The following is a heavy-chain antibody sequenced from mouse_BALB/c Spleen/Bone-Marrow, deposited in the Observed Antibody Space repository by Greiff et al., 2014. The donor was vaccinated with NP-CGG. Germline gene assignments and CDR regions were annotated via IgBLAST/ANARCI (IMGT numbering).Heavy chain of an antibody. D-gene: IGHD2-3*01. V-gene: IGHV4-1*02. CDR3: ARNGYYGWIAY. J-gene: IGHJ3*01. Sequence: EVQGVESGGGLVQPGGSLKLSCAASGFDFSRYWMTWVRQAPGKGLEWIGEINPDSSTINYTPSLKDKFIISRDNAKNTLYLQMSKVRSEDTALYYCARNGYYGWIAYWGQGTLVTVSA. CDR1: GFDFSRYW. CDR2: INPDSSTI.